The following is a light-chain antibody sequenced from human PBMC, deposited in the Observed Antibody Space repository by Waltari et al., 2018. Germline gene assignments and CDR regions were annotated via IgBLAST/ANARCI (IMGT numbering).Light chain of an antibody. J-gene: IGKJ5*01. CDR2: AAS. CDR1: QGISTF. Sequence: DIQLTQSPSFLSASVGDRVTITCRASQGISTFLAWYQQKPGKAPKVLSYAASTLQSGVPSRFSGSGSGTEFTLTISSLQPEDFATYYCQHLNSYPITFGQGTRLEIK. V-gene: IGKV1-9*01. CDR3: QHLNSYPIT.